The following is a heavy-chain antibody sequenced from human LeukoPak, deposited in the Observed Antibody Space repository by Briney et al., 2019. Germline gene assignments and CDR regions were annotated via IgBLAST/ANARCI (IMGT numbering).Heavy chain of an antibody. J-gene: IGHJ5*02. V-gene: IGHV3-21*05. CDR2: INSSTSVI. CDR1: GFTFGDHN. D-gene: IGHD3-22*01. CDR3: ARDRYYDSSGQNWFDP. Sequence: GGSLRLSCVASGFTFGDHNMNWVRQAPGKGLEWVAFINSSTSVIYYADSVKGRFTTFRDNAKNSLYLQMNSLRAEDTAVYYCARDRYYDSSGQNWFDPWGQGTLVTVSS.